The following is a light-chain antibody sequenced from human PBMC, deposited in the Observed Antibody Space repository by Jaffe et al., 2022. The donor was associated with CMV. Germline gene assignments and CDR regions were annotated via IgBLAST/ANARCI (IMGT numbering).Light chain of an antibody. V-gene: IGKV3-11*01. CDR1: QSVSSY. CDR2: DTF. J-gene: IGKJ4*01. CDR3: QQRSNWPLT. Sequence: EIVLTQSPDTLSLSPGEGATLFCRASQSVSSYLAWYQQKPGQAPRLLIYDTFNRATGIPARFSGSGSGTDFTLTISSLEPEDFAVYYCQQRSNWPLTFGGGTKVEIK.